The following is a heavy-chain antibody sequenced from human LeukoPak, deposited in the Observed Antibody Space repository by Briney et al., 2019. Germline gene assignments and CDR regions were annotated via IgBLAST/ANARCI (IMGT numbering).Heavy chain of an antibody. D-gene: IGHD4-17*01. CDR2: IYSGGST. CDR3: ARISSTVMYYYGMDV. V-gene: IGHV3-53*01. J-gene: IGHJ6*04. Sequence: PGGSLRLSCAASGFTVSSNYMSWVRRAPGKGLEWVSVIYSGGSTYYADSVKGRFTISRDNSKNTLYLQMNSPRAEDTAVYYCARISSTVMYYYGMDVWGKGTTVTVSS. CDR1: GFTVSSNY.